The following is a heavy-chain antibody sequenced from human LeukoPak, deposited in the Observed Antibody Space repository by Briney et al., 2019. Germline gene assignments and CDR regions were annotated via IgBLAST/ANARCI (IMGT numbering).Heavy chain of an antibody. D-gene: IGHD3-16*01. V-gene: IGHV4-59*11. CDR2: IYYSGST. Sequence: SETLSLTCGFSVDSHSPHYWSCVRQPPGKGLEWIGYIYYSGSTNYNPSLKSRVTISVDTSKNQFSLTLSSVTAAVTAVYYCARGFGPGGAFDYWGQGTMVTVSS. CDR1: VDSHSPHY. CDR3: ARGFGPGGAFDY. J-gene: IGHJ3*01.